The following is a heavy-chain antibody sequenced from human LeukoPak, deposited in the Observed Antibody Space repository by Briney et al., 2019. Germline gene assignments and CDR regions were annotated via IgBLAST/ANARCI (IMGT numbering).Heavy chain of an antibody. CDR2: IYYSGST. J-gene: IGHJ4*02. CDR3: ARRGYSTPCDY. CDR1: GGSISSSSYY. Sequence: PSETLSLTCTVSGGSISSSSYYWGWIRQPPGKGQEWIGSIYYSGSTYYNPSLKSRVTISVDTSKNQFSLKLSPVTAADTAVYYCARRGYSTPCDYWGQGTLVTVSS. V-gene: IGHV4-39*01. D-gene: IGHD6-13*01.